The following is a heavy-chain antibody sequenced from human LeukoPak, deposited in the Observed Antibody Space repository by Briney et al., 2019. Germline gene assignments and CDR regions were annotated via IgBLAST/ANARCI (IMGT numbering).Heavy chain of an antibody. Sequence: SVKASCKASGGTFSSYAISWVRQAPGQGLEWMGGIIPIFGTANYAQKFQGRVTITADESTSTAYMELSGLRSEDTAVYYCARALVPAAITSGYYYMDVWGKGTTVTVSS. CDR2: IIPIFGTA. CDR3: ARALVPAAITSGYYYMDV. V-gene: IGHV1-69*01. D-gene: IGHD2-2*01. CDR1: GGTFSSYA. J-gene: IGHJ6*03.